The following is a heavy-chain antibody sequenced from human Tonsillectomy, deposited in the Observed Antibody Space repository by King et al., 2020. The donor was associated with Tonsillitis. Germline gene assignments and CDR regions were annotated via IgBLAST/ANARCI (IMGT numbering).Heavy chain of an antibody. CDR1: GGSISSGSYY. J-gene: IGHJ4*02. CDR2: IYTSGST. D-gene: IGHD3-22*01. CDR3: ARGHYYDSSSYGY. Sequence: HVQLQESGPGLGKPSQTLSLTCTGSGGSISSGSYYWSWIRQPAGKGLEWIGRIYTSGSTTYNPSLTSLVTTSVDTSKNQFSLKLSSVTAADTAVYYCARGHYYDSSSYGYWGQGTLVTVSS. V-gene: IGHV4-61*02.